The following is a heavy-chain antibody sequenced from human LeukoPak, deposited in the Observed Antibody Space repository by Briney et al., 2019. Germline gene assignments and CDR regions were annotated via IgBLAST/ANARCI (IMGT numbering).Heavy chain of an antibody. D-gene: IGHD3-22*01. Sequence: PSETLSLACTVSGGSISSGDYYWSWIRQPPGKGLEWIGYIYYSGSTYYNPSLKSRVTISVDTSKNQFSLKLSSVTAADTAVYYCASQYYYDSSGYSHAFDTWGQGTMVTVSS. V-gene: IGHV4-30-4*01. J-gene: IGHJ3*02. CDR1: GGSISSGDYY. CDR3: ASQYYYDSSGYSHAFDT. CDR2: IYYSGST.